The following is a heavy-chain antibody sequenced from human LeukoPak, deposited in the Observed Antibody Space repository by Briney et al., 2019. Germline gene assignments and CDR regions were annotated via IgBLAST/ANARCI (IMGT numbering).Heavy chain of an antibody. CDR2: ISYDGGNT. V-gene: IGHV3-30*04. CDR1: EFTFRSYV. CDR3: ARVRGIQLWFYY. J-gene: IGHJ4*02. Sequence: GRSLGLSCAASEFTFRSYVMHWVRQAPGKGLEWVAVISYDGGNTYYADSVKGRFTISRDNSKNTLYLQMNSLRVEDTAVYYCARVRGIQLWFYYWGRGTLVTVSS. D-gene: IGHD5-18*01.